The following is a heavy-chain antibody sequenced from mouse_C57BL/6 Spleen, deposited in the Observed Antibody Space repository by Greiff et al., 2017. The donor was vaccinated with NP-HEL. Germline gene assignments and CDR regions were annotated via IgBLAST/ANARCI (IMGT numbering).Heavy chain of an antibody. J-gene: IGHJ3*01. CDR2: IDPNSGGT. CDR3: AKEGQALFAY. CDR1: GYTFTSYG. V-gene: IGHV1-72*01. Sequence: QVQLQQSGAELARPGASVKLSCKASGYTFTSYGISWVKQRTGRGLEWIGRIDPNSGGTKYNEKFKSKATLTVDKPSSTAYMQLSSLTSEDSAVYYCAKEGQALFAYWGQGTLVTVSA.